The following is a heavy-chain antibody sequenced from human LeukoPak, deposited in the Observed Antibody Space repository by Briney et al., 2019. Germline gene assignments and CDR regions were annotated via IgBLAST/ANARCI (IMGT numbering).Heavy chain of an antibody. V-gene: IGHV2-5*02. J-gene: IGHJ4*02. D-gene: IGHD3-22*01. CDR3: AHLYFYNSGGYSRAFDY. CDR2: IYWDDEK. Sequence: SGPTLVNPTQTLTLTCTFSGFSLTTSGVGVGWIRQPPGKALEGLALIYWDDEKRYRPSLRTRLTITKDTSKSQVVLTMTNMDPVDTATYYCAHLYFYNSGGYSRAFDYWGQGTLVTVSS. CDR1: GFSLTTSGVG.